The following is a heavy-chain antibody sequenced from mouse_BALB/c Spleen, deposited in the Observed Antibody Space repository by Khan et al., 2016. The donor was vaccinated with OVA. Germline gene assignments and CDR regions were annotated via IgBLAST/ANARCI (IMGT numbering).Heavy chain of an antibody. CDR3: AKEDYGSSSFDY. V-gene: IGHV2-6-5*01. CDR2: IWGGGRT. D-gene: IGHD1-1*01. Sequence: VELVESGPGLVAPSQSLSITCTVSGFSLTDYGVSWIRQPPGKGLEWLGVIWGGGRTYYNSTLKSRLSIRKANSKSQVFLKMNSLQTDDTAMYYCAKEDYGSSSFDYWGQGTTLTVSS. CDR1: GFSLTDYG. J-gene: IGHJ2*01.